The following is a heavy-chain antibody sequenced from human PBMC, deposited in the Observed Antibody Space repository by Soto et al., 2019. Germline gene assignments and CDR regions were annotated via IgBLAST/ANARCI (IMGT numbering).Heavy chain of an antibody. Sequence: PVWFLIFSCAPSGFTFSTYCMHWVRQAPGKGLVWVSHIKTDGRTTTYADSVKGRFTISRDNAKNTLYLQMNSLRAEDTAVYYCVRDAWGVHHWVQGTQVTVSS. CDR2: IKTDGRTT. CDR3: VRDAWGVHH. J-gene: IGHJ5*02. V-gene: IGHV3-74*01. D-gene: IGHD2-8*01. CDR1: GFTFSTYC.